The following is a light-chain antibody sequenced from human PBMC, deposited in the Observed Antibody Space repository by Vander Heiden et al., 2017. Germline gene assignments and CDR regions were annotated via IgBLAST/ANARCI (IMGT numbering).Light chain of an antibody. CDR2: DVD. CDR1: GSDIGGYNY. Sequence: QSALTQPRSVSGSPGQSVTLSCTGTGSDIGGYNYVSWYQHYPDKAPKLLMYDVDKRPAGIPDRFSGSKSGNTASLTISGLQADDEADYYCCSYAGSYIYMAFGGGTKLTVL. V-gene: IGLV2-11*01. J-gene: IGLJ2*01. CDR3: CSYAGSYIYMA.